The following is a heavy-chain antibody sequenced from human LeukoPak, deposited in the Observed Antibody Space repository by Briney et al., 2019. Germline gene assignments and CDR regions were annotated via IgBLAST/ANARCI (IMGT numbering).Heavy chain of an antibody. CDR3: ARDDSPYLGYYGMDV. Sequence: GSLRLSCAASGFTFSSYSMNWVRQAPGKGLEWVSSISSSSSYIYYADSVKGRFTISRDNAKNSLYLQMNSLRAEDTAVYYCARDDSPYLGYYGMDVWGQGTTVTVSS. CDR1: GFTFSSYS. D-gene: IGHD3-16*01. CDR2: ISSSSSYI. V-gene: IGHV3-21*01. J-gene: IGHJ6*02.